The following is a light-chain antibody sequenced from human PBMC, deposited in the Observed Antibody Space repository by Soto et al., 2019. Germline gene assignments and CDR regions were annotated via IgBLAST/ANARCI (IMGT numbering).Light chain of an antibody. CDR1: SSDAGGYNY. V-gene: IGLV2-14*01. J-gene: IGLJ1*01. Sequence: QSALTQPASVSGSPGQSITISCTGTSSDAGGYNYVSWYQQHPGKAPKLMIYDVSNRPSGVSNRFSGSKSGNTASLTISGLQADDEADYYCSSYTSTSTRVFGTGTKLTVL. CDR2: DVS. CDR3: SSYTSTSTRV.